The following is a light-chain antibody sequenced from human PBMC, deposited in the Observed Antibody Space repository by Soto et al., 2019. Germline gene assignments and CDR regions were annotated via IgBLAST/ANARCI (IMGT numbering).Light chain of an antibody. V-gene: IGKV1-39*01. CDR2: AAS. CDR3: QQSYSTPWT. CDR1: PRISSS. J-gene: IGKJ1*01. Sequence: DIQMTQSRSYLFASVGDRVTITCRASPRISSSLNWYQQKPGKAPMLLIYAASSLQSGLPSRFSGSGSGTDFTLTIGSLQPKDFATYYCQQSYSTPWTFGQGTKVDIK.